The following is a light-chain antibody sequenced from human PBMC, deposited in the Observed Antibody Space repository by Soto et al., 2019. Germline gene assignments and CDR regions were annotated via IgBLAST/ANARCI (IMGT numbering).Light chain of an antibody. J-gene: IGLJ2*01. V-gene: IGLV1-40*01. Sequence: QAVVTQPPSVSGAPGQRVTISCTGSSSNIGAGYDVHWYQQLPGTAPKLLIYGNSNRPSGVPDRFSGSKSGTSASLAITGLQAEDEADYYCQSYDSRLSAEVFGGGTKLTVL. CDR1: SSNIGAGYD. CDR2: GNS. CDR3: QSYDSRLSAEV.